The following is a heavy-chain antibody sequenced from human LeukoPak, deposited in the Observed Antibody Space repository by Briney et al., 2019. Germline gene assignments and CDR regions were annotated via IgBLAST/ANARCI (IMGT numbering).Heavy chain of an antibody. CDR2: ISGSGGST. D-gene: IGHD4-17*01. CDR3: AKGHYGVYVPFDY. J-gene: IGHJ4*02. Sequence: GGTLRLSCAASGFTFSSYGMSWVRQAPGKGLEWVSAISGSGGSTYYADSVKGRFTISRDNSKNTLYLQMNSLRAEDTAVYYCAKGHYGVYVPFDYWGQGTLVTVSS. CDR1: GFTFSSYG. V-gene: IGHV3-23*01.